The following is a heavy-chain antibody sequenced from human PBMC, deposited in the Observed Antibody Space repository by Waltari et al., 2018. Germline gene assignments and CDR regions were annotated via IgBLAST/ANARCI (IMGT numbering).Heavy chain of an antibody. V-gene: IGHV2-5*01. Sequence: QITLKESGPTLVKPTQTLTLTCTFTGFSLRTSGVGVGWIRQPPGKALEWLALIYWNDDKRYSPSLKSRLTITKDTSKNQVVLTMTNMDPVYTSTYYCAHSLGYCSGGSCYSGWFDPWGQGTLVTVSS. D-gene: IGHD2-15*01. CDR1: GFSLRTSGVG. CDR2: IYWNDDK. CDR3: AHSLGYCSGGSCYSGWFDP. J-gene: IGHJ5*02.